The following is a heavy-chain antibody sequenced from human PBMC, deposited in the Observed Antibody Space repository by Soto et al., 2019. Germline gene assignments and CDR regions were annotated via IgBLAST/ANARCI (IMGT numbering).Heavy chain of an antibody. Sequence: QVQLVESGGGVVQPGRSLRLSCAASGFTVSIYALHWVRQAPGKGLEWVAVISYDGSNKYLADSVRGRFTISRDNSTNTLYLQLNTLRAEDTAIYYCARGMESIWGDFVHWGQGTLVTVSS. CDR2: ISYDGSNK. J-gene: IGHJ5*02. V-gene: IGHV3-30-3*01. D-gene: IGHD3-16*01. CDR1: GFTVSIYA. CDR3: ARGMESIWGDFVH.